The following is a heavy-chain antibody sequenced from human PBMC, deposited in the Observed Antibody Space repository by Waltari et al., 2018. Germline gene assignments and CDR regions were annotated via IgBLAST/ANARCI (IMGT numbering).Heavy chain of an antibody. CDR1: GGSISSHY. CDR3: AKGGVVLTYYFDY. CDR2: IYYSGST. V-gene: IGHV4-59*11. J-gene: IGHJ4*02. Sequence: QVQLQESGPGLVKPSETLSLTCTVSGGSISSHYWSWLRQPPGKGLEWIGYIYYSGSTNYNPSLKSRVTISVDTSKNQFSLKLSSVTAADTAVYYCAKGGVVLTYYFDYWGQGTLVTVSS. D-gene: IGHD3-3*01.